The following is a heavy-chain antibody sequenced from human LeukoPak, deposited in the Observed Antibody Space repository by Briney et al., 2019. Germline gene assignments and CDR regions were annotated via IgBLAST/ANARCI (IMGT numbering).Heavy chain of an antibody. CDR3: ASQLLGYSSG. V-gene: IGHV3-48*04. J-gene: IGHJ4*02. CDR1: GFTFSSYW. CDR2: ISSSGGTV. D-gene: IGHD6-19*01. Sequence: GGSLRLSCAASGFTFSSYWMDWVRQAPGKGPQWVSYISSSGGTVYYADSVKGRFTISRDNANNSLYLQMKSLRAEDTAVYYCASQLLGYSSGWGQGTLVTVSS.